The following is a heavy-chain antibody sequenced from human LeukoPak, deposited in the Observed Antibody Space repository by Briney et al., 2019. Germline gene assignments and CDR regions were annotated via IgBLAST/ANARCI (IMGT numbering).Heavy chain of an antibody. CDR3: ARHTSYYDFWSGFDY. V-gene: IGHV4-59*08. D-gene: IGHD3-3*01. CDR2: IYYSGST. Sequence: PSKTLSLTCTVSGGSISSYYWSWIRQPPGKGLEWIGYIYYSGSTNYNPSLKSRVTISVDTSKNQFSLKLSSVTAADTAVYYCARHTSYYDFWSGFDYWGQGTLVTVSS. CDR1: GGSISSYY. J-gene: IGHJ4*02.